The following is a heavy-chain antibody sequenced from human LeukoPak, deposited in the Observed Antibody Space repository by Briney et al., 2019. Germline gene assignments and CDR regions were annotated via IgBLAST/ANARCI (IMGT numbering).Heavy chain of an antibody. CDR3: ASFDYGDSY. Sequence: KAGGSLRLSCSASGFTFSNYNMNWVRQAPGKGLEWVSPITSASNFIYYADSVKGRFTISRDNAKNSMYLQMNSLRAEDTAVYSCASFDYGDSYWGQGTLVTVSS. CDR1: GFTFSNYN. J-gene: IGHJ4*02. V-gene: IGHV3-21*01. D-gene: IGHD4-17*01. CDR2: ITSASNFI.